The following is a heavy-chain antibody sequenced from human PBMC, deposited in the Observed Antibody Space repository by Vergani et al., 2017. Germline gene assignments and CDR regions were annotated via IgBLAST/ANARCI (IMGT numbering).Heavy chain of an antibody. CDR2: IIPILGIA. CDR1: GGPFSSYA. D-gene: IGHD2-21*01. Sequence: QVQLVQSGAEVKKPGSSVKVSCKASGGPFSSYAISWVRQAPGQGLEWMGRIIPILGIANYAQKFQGRVTITADKSTSTAYLELSRLRSDDMAVYYCARDVAPAPYYDGMDVWGQGTTVTVSS. J-gene: IGHJ6*02. CDR3: ARDVAPAPYYDGMDV. V-gene: IGHV1-69*04.